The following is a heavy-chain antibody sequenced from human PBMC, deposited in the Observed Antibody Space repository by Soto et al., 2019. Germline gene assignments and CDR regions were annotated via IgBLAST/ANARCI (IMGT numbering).Heavy chain of an antibody. CDR1: GFTFSDYY. Sequence: GGSLRLSCAASGFTFSDYYMSWIRQAPGKGLEWVSYISSSSSYTNYADSVKGRFTISRDNAKNSLYLQMNSLRAEDTAVYYCARERVGPTRGIDYWGQGTLVTVSS. V-gene: IGHV3-11*06. J-gene: IGHJ4*02. CDR3: ARERVGPTRGIDY. D-gene: IGHD1-26*01. CDR2: ISSSSSYT.